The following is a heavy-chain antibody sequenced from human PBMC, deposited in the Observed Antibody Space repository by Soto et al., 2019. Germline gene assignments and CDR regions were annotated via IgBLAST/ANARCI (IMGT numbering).Heavy chain of an antibody. CDR1: GDSLHSYY. Sequence: QVQLQESGPGLVKPSETLSLTCTVSGDSLHSYYWSWIRQPPGKGLEYIGYIYYSGTTNYNPSLKGRVTISVDTSKNQFSLKLTSVTAADTAVYYCARRRVRGVISWFDPWGQGTLVTVSS. V-gene: IGHV4-59*08. D-gene: IGHD3-10*01. CDR3: ARRRVRGVISWFDP. J-gene: IGHJ5*02. CDR2: IYYSGTT.